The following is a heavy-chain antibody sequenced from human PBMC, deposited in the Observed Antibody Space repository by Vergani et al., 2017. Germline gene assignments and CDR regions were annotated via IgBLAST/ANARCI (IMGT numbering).Heavy chain of an antibody. V-gene: IGHV4-61*02. CDR3: ARDLGYCSSTSCMAWFDP. Sequence: QVQLQESGPGLVKPSQTLSLTCTVSGGSISSGSYYWSWIRQPAGKGLEWIGRIYTSRSTNYNPSLKSRVTISVDTSKNQFSLKLSSVTAADTAVYYCARDLGYCSSTSCMAWFDPWGQGTLVTVSS. CDR1: GGSISSGSYY. CDR2: IYTSRST. D-gene: IGHD2-2*01. J-gene: IGHJ5*02.